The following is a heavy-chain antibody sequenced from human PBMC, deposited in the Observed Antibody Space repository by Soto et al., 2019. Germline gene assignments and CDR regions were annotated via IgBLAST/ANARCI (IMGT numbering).Heavy chain of an antibody. D-gene: IGHD6-6*01. CDR3: ASPSIAASLAS. CDR1: GGSISSSSYY. Sequence: SETLSLTCTVSGGSISSSSYYWGWIRQPPGKGLEWIGSIYYSGSTYYNPSLKSRVTISVDTSKNQFSLKLSSVTAADTAVYYCASPSIAASLASWGQGTLVTAPQ. J-gene: IGHJ4*02. CDR2: IYYSGST. V-gene: IGHV4-39*01.